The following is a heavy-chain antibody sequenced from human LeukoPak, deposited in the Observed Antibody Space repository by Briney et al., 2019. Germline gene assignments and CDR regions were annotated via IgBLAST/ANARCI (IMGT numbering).Heavy chain of an antibody. Sequence: SETLSLTCAVYGGSFSGYYWSWIRQPPGKGLEWIGEINHSGSTNYNPSLKSRVTISVDTSKNQFSLKPSSVTAADTAVYYCARNPRVVPADKGWYFDLWGRGTLVTVSS. CDR1: GGSFSGYY. J-gene: IGHJ2*01. CDR3: ARNPRVVPADKGWYFDL. V-gene: IGHV4-34*01. CDR2: INHSGST. D-gene: IGHD2-2*01.